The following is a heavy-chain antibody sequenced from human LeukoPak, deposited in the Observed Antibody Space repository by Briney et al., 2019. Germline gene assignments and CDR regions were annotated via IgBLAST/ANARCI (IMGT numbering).Heavy chain of an antibody. J-gene: IGHJ4*02. CDR1: GFTFGTYW. D-gene: IGHD3-22*01. V-gene: IGHV3-7*01. CDR3: ARDIFGGTYYYDSSGSKGYFDY. CDR2: IKQDGSEK. Sequence: GGCLRLSCAASGFTFGTYWMSWVRQAPGKGLEWVANIKQDGSEKYYVDSVKGRFTISRDNANNSLYLQMNSLRAEDTAVYYCARDIFGGTYYYDSSGSKGYFDYWGQGTLVTVSS.